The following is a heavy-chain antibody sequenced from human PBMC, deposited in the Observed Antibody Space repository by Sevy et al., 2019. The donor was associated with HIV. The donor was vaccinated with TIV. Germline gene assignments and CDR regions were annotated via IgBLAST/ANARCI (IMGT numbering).Heavy chain of an antibody. CDR2: INHSGST. V-gene: IGHV4-34*01. Sequence: SETLSLTCAVYGGSFSGYYWSWIRQPPGKGLEWIGEINHSGSTNYNPSLKSRVTISVDTPKNQFSLKLSSVTAADTAVYYCARVRFFRYGMDVWGQGTTVTVSS. J-gene: IGHJ6*02. CDR3: ARVRFFRYGMDV. D-gene: IGHD3-3*01. CDR1: GGSFSGYY.